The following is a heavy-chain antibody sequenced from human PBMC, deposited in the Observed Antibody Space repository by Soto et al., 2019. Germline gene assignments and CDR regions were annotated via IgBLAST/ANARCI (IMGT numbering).Heavy chain of an antibody. CDR1: GGSISSNNW. Sequence: PSETLSLTCAVSGGSISSNNWWSWVRQAPGKGLEWIGEIHHRGSTNYNPSLRSRVTMSVDTSKNQFSLKLNSLTAADAAVYYCAGGTDYRWVLWGQGTTVTVSS. CDR3: AGGTDYRWVL. V-gene: IGHV4-4*02. J-gene: IGHJ6*02. D-gene: IGHD4-4*01. CDR2: IHHRGST.